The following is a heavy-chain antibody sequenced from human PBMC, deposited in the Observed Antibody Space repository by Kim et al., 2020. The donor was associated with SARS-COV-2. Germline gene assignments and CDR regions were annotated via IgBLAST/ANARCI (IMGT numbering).Heavy chain of an antibody. V-gene: IGHV4-59*01. CDR3: ARDKAAAAGTGY. D-gene: IGHD6-13*01. J-gene: IGHJ4*02. Sequence: YDPSLTSRVPLSVDTSKNQFSLNLISVTAADTAVYYCARDKAAAAGTGYWGQGALVTVSS.